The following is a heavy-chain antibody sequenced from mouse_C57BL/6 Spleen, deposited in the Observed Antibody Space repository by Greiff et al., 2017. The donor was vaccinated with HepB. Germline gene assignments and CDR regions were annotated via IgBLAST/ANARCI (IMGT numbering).Heavy chain of an antibody. V-gene: IGHV1-18*01. CDR3: ARPSYSNSHFDV. D-gene: IGHD2-5*01. J-gene: IGHJ1*03. CDR2: INPNNGGT. CDR1: GYTFTDYN. Sequence: VQLKQSGPELVKPGASVKIPCKASGYTFTDYNMDWVKQSHGKSLEWIGDINPNNGGTIYNQKFKGKATLTVDKSSSTAYMELRSLTSEDTAVYYCARPSYSNSHFDVWGTGTTVTVSS.